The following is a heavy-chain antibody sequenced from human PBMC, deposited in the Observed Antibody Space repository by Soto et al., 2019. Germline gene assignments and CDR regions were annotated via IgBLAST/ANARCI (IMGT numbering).Heavy chain of an antibody. Sequence: GASVKVSCKASGGTFSSYAISWVRQAPGQGLEWMGGIIPIFGTANYAQKFQGRVTITADESTSTAYMELSSLRSEDTAVYYCARGPGVQGDPSFDSWGQGTLVTVSS. CDR3: ARGPGVQGDPSFDS. V-gene: IGHV1-69*13. CDR1: GGTFSSYA. CDR2: IIPIFGTA. D-gene: IGHD1-26*01. J-gene: IGHJ4*02.